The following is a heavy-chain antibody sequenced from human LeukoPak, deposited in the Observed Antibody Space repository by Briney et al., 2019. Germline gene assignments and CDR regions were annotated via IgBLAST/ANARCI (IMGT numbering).Heavy chain of an antibody. V-gene: IGHV1-46*01. Sequence: ASVKVSCKASGYTFTNYCIHWVRQAPGQGLEWMGIINPSGGSPRYARKFQGRVTMIRDMSMSTVYMELSSLRSEDTAVYYCARATRGYDSGRDLDYWGQGALVTVSS. CDR2: INPSGGSP. J-gene: IGHJ4*02. D-gene: IGHD3-10*01. CDR3: ARATRGYDSGRDLDY. CDR1: GYTFTNYC.